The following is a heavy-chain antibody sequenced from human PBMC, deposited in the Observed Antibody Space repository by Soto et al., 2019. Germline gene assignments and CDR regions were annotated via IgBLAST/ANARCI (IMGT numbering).Heavy chain of an antibody. Sequence: ASVKVSCKASGYTFTGYYMHWVRQAPGQGLEWMGWINPNSGGTNYAQKFQGWVTMTRDTSISTAYMELSRLRSDDTAVYYCARGTIPYDFWSKINYYYGMDVWGQGTTVTVSS. J-gene: IGHJ6*02. CDR3: ARGTIPYDFWSKINYYYGMDV. D-gene: IGHD3-3*01. CDR1: GYTFTGYY. CDR2: INPNSGGT. V-gene: IGHV1-2*04.